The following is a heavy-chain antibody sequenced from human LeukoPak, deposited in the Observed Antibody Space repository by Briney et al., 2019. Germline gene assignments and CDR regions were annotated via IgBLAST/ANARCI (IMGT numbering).Heavy chain of an antibody. Sequence: GGSLRLSCAASGFTFSSYSMNWVRQAPGKGMEWVAYIRSSGSPIYYADSVKGRFTISRDNAKNSLYLQMNSLRDEDTAVYYCVRDPDALDFWGQGTPVTVSS. J-gene: IGHJ4*02. CDR2: IRSSGSPI. CDR3: VRDPDALDF. CDR1: GFTFSSYS. V-gene: IGHV3-48*02.